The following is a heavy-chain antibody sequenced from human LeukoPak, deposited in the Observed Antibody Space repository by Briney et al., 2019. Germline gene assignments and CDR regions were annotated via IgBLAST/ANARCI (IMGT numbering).Heavy chain of an antibody. V-gene: IGHV4-39*01. D-gene: IGHD4-17*01. CDR2: IYYSGST. CDR1: GASISSTSYY. CDR3: ARGPSKDYGDYFDY. J-gene: IGHJ4*02. Sequence: SETLSLTCTLSGASISSTSYYWGCIRQPPGKGLEWVGSIYYSGSTYYNPSLKNRVTISVDTSKNQFSLKLSSVTAADTAVYYCARGPSKDYGDYFDYWGQGTLVTVSS.